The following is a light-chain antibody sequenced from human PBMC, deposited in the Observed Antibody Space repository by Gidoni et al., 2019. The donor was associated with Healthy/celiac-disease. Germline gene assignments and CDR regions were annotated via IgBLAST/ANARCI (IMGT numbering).Light chain of an antibody. V-gene: IGKV1-9*01. CDR1: QGISSY. CDR3: QQLNSYLSIT. Sequence: DIQMTQSQSFLSASVGDRVTITCRASQGISSYLAWYQQYPGKDPKLLIYAAPSLHRGVPSRFCGSGSGTEFTLTISSLQPEDFATYYCQQLNSYLSITFXQXTRLEIK. J-gene: IGKJ5*01. CDR2: AAP.